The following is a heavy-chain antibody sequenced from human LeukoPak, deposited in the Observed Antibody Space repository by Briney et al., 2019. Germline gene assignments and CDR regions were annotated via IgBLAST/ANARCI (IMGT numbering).Heavy chain of an antibody. CDR3: ARGMDEILYSMRFES. J-gene: IGHJ4*02. Sequence: SETLSLTCTVSGGSNITYYWNWIRQRPGKGMEWIGYISYIGSSNYNPSLRSRVTTSVDTSKSQFFLKLRSVTAADTAVYYCARGMDEILYSMRFESWGQGTQVTVSS. V-gene: IGHV4-59*01. CDR1: GGSNITYY. CDR2: ISYIGSS. D-gene: IGHD2/OR15-2a*01.